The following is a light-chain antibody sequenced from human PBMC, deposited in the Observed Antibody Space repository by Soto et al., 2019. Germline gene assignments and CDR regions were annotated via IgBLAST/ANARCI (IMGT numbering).Light chain of an antibody. V-gene: IGKV1-6*01. CDR3: LQDFNFPFT. J-gene: IGKJ2*01. CDR2: AAS. Sequence: AIQMTQSPSSLSASVGDRVTITSRASQDIRNHLAWYQQKPGTAPKVLISAASSLQTGVPSRFSGSGSGTDFTLTISSLQPEDFATYYCLQDFNFPFTFGQGTKLEVK. CDR1: QDIRNH.